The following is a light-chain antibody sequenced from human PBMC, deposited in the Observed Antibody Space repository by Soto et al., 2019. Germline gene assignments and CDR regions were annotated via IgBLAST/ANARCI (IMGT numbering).Light chain of an antibody. V-gene: IGKV4-1*01. CDR1: QSLLFSTNNKNY. J-gene: IGKJ4*01. Sequence: DIVMTQSPDSLAVSPGERATFNCKSSQSLLFSTNNKNYLAWYQQKFGQPPKLLIYWASARDSGVPDRFSASGSETNFTLTITSLQAEDVALYYCQQYFATPLTFGGGTRVEI. CDR2: WAS. CDR3: QQYFATPLT.